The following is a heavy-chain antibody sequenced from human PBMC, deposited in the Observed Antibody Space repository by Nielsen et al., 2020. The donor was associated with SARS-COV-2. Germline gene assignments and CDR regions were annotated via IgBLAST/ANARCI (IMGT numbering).Heavy chain of an antibody. V-gene: IGHV3-33*03. CDR3: ASGAVAGLYYYYGMDV. D-gene: IGHD6-19*01. CDR2: IWYDGSNK. CDR1: GFTFSSYG. J-gene: IGHJ6*02. Sequence: GGSLRLSCAASGFTFSSYGMHWVRQAPGKGLEWVAVIWYDGSNKYYADSVKGRFTISRDNAKNSLYLQMNSLRAEDTAVYYCASGAVAGLYYYYGMDVWGQGTTVTVPS.